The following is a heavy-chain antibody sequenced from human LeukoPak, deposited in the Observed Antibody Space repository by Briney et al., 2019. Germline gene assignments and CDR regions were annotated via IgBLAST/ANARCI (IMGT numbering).Heavy chain of an antibody. CDR1: GGTFSSYA. CDR2: IIPILGIA. Sequence: ASVKVSCKASGGTFSSYAISWVRQAPGQGLEWMGRIIPILGIANYAQKFQGRVTMTRDTSISTAYMELSSLRSDDTAVYYCARDGGFDYWGQGTQVTVSS. V-gene: IGHV1-69*04. J-gene: IGHJ4*02. D-gene: IGHD3-16*01. CDR3: ARDGGFDY.